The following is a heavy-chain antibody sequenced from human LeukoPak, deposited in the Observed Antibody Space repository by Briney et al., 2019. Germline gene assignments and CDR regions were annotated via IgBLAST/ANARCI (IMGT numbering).Heavy chain of an antibody. D-gene: IGHD6-19*01. J-gene: IGHJ4*02. V-gene: IGHV3-74*01. CDR1: GSGFTFNNYW. CDR3: ATLISGWSLY. Sequence: GGSLRLSCAASGSGFTFNNYWMHWVRQAPGKGLVWVSRINADGSTTSYADSVRGRFTISRDNAKNTLYLQMNSLRAEDTAVYYCATLISGWSLYWGQGTLVPVSS. CDR2: INADGSTT.